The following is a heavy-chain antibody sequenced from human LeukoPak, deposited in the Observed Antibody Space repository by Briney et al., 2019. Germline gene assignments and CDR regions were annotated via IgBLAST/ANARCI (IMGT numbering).Heavy chain of an antibody. CDR2: MNPNSGDT. CDR1: GYIFTSYD. Sequence: ASVKVSCKASGYIFTSYDINWVRQATGQGLEWMGWMNPNSGDTGYAQTFLGRVTSTRDTSISTAYMELSSLRSEDTAVHYCAAQNSQSFMDVWGKGTTVTVSS. D-gene: IGHD2/OR15-2a*01. J-gene: IGHJ6*03. CDR3: AAQNSQSFMDV. V-gene: IGHV1-8*01.